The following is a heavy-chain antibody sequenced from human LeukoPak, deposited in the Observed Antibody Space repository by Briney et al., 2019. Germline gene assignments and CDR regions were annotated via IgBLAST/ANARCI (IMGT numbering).Heavy chain of an antibody. CDR1: GFTFSSYA. CDR2: ISGSGGST. D-gene: IGHD3-22*01. CDR3: ASSTVVISGDAFDI. Sequence: GGSLRLSCAATGFTFSSYAMSWVRQAPGKGLEWVSSISGSGGSTYYADSVKGRFTISRDNAKNTLYLQMNSLRAEDTAVYYCASSTVVISGDAFDIWGQGTMVTVSS. V-gene: IGHV3-23*01. J-gene: IGHJ3*02.